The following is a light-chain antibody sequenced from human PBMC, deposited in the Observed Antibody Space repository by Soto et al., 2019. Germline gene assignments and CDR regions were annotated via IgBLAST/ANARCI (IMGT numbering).Light chain of an antibody. CDR1: HYIDSW. J-gene: IGKJ5*01. CDR3: QQAYSFPIT. Sequence: DIQMTQSPSSVSASVGDTVTITCRASHYIDSWLAWYQQKPGKAPKLLIYDASRLRSGVPSTSSGSRSGTDFTLTITDLQPEDFATYYCQQAYSFPITFGQGTRLEIK. CDR2: DAS. V-gene: IGKV1-12*01.